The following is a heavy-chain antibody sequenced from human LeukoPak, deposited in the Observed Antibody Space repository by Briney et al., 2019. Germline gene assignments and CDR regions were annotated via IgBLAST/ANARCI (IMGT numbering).Heavy chain of an antibody. D-gene: IGHD2-2*01. CDR3: ARGPNWDIVVVPAALPEYFQH. J-gene: IGHJ1*01. CDR2: INHSGST. Sequence: PSETLSLTCTVSGGSISSYYWSWIRQPPGKGLEWIGEINHSGSTNYNPSLKSRVTISVDTSKNQFSLKLSSVTAADTAVYYCARGPNWDIVVVPAALPEYFQHWGQGTLVTVSS. V-gene: IGHV4-34*01. CDR1: GGSISSYY.